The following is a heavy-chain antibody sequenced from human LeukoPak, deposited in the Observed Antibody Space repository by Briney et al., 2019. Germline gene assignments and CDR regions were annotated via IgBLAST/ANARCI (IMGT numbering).Heavy chain of an antibody. CDR2: IYTSGST. CDR3: AREYYGSGSYYIRYFDY. CDR1: GGSISSYY. V-gene: IGHV4-4*07. Sequence: SETLSLTCTVSGGSISSYYWSWIRQPAGKGLEWVGRIYTSGSTYYNPSLKSRVTISVDRSKNQFSLKLSSVTAADTAVYYCAREYYGSGSYYIRYFDYWGQGTLVTVSS. D-gene: IGHD3-10*01. J-gene: IGHJ4*02.